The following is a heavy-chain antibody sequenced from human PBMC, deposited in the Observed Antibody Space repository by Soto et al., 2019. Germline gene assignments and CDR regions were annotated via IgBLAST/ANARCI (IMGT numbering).Heavy chain of an antibody. D-gene: IGHD6-6*01. CDR1: GGSFSGYY. CDR3: ARGRSKYSSSSPLGY. J-gene: IGHJ4*02. V-gene: IGHV4-34*01. Sequence: QVQLQQWGAGLLKPSETLSLTCAVYGGSFSGYYWSWIRQPPGKGLEWIGEINHSGSTNYNPSLKSRVTISVDTSKNQFSLKLSSLTAADTAVYYCARGRSKYSSSSPLGYWGQGTLVTVSS. CDR2: INHSGST.